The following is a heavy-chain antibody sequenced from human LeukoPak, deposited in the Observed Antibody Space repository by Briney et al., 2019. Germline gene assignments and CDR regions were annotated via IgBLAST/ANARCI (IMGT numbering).Heavy chain of an antibody. J-gene: IGHJ3*02. D-gene: IGHD3-10*01. V-gene: IGHV1-69*13. CDR1: GYTFTNYG. CDR2: IIPILGTA. Sequence: GASVKVSCKASGYTFTNYGISWVRQAPGQGLEWMGGIIPILGTANYAQKFQGRVTITADESTSTAYMELSSLRSEDTAVYYCASSGGSLVDAFDIWGQGTMVTVSS. CDR3: ASSGGSLVDAFDI.